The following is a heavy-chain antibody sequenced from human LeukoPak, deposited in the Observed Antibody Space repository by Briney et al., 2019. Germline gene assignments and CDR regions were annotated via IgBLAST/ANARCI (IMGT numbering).Heavy chain of an antibody. D-gene: IGHD1-26*01. V-gene: IGHV1-2*02. Sequence: ASVNVSCKASGYTFTGYYMHWVRQAPGQGLEWMGWINPNSGGTNYAQKFQGRVTMTRDTSISTAYMELSRLRSDDTAVYYCAVNSGSYLTTDAFDIWGQGTMVTVSS. CDR3: AVNSGSYLTTDAFDI. J-gene: IGHJ3*02. CDR2: INPNSGGT. CDR1: GYTFTGYY.